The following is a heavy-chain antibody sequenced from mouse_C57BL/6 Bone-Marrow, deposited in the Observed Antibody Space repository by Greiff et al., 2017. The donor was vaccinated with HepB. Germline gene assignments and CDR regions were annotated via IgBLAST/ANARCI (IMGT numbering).Heavy chain of an antibody. CDR3: ATFITTVVATDYYAMDY. D-gene: IGHD1-1*01. V-gene: IGHV1-74*01. Sequence: QVQLQQPGAELVKPGASVKVSCKASGYTFTSYWMHWVKQRPGQGLEWIGRIHPSDSDTNYNQKFKGKATLTVDKSSSTAYMQLGSLTSEDSAVYYCATFITTVVATDYYAMDYWGQGTSVTVSS. J-gene: IGHJ4*01. CDR2: IHPSDSDT. CDR1: GYTFTSYW.